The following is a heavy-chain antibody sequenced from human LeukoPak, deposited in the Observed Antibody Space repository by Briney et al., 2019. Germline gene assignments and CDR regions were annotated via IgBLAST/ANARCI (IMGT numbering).Heavy chain of an antibody. Sequence: GQSLTLSCAASGFTFSSYGMHWVRQAPGNGLEWVAVIWYDGSNKYYADSVKGRFTISRDNSKNTLYLQMNSLRAEDTAVYYCARDYGDYFNYWGQGTLVTVSS. CDR3: ARDYGDYFNY. D-gene: IGHD4-17*01. CDR2: IWYDGSNK. J-gene: IGHJ4*02. V-gene: IGHV3-33*01. CDR1: GFTFSSYG.